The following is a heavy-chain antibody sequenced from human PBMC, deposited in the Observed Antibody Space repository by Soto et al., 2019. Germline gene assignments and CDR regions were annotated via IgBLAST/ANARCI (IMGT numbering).Heavy chain of an antibody. D-gene: IGHD3-3*01. Sequence: QVQLVQSGAEVKKPGASVKVSCRVSGYTFTSYDINWVRQATGQGLEWMGWMNPNSGNTGYAQKFQGRVTMTRNTSISTAYMELSSLRSEDTAVYYCARGRPLKDYDFRSGYYGAAGAFSDPWGQGTLVTVSS. CDR3: ARGRPLKDYDFRSGYYGAAGAFSDP. J-gene: IGHJ5*02. CDR1: GYTFTSYD. CDR2: MNPNSGNT. V-gene: IGHV1-8*01.